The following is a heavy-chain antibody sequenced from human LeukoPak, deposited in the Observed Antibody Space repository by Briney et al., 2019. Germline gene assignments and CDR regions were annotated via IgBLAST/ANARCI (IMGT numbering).Heavy chain of an antibody. CDR3: ARDSGSSWFDY. J-gene: IGHJ4*02. CDR2: INPSGGGT. V-gene: IGHV1-46*01. D-gene: IGHD6-13*01. Sequence: GASVKVSCKASGYTFTSYYMHWVRQAPGQGLEWMGIINPSGGGTSYAQKLQGRVTMTRDTSTSTVYMELSSLRSEDTAVYYCARDSGSSWFDYWGQGTLVTVSS. CDR1: GYTFTSYY.